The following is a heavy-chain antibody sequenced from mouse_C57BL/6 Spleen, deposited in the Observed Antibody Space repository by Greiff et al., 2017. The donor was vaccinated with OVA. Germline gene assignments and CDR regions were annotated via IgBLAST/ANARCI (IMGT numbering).Heavy chain of an antibody. D-gene: IGHD2-1*01. CDR2: ISDGGSYT. CDR1: GFTFSSYA. V-gene: IGHV5-4*01. J-gene: IGHJ3*01. CDR3: ARENYGNIAGFAY. Sequence: EVKLVESGGGLVKPGGSLKLSCAASGFTFSSYAMSWVRQTPEKRLEWVATISDGGSYTYYPDNVKGRFTISRDNAKNNLYLQMSHLKSEDTAMYYCARENYGNIAGFAYWGQGTLVTVSA.